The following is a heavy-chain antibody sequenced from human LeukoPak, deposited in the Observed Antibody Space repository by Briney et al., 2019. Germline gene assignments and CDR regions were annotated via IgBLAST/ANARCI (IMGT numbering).Heavy chain of an antibody. V-gene: IGHV3-21*01. CDR2: ISSSSYI. J-gene: IGHJ4*02. Sequence: GGSLRLSCAASGFTFSSYSMNWVRQAPGKGLEWVSSISSSSYIYYADSVKGRFTISRDNAKNSLYLQMNSLRAEDTAVYYCARAGEESYYFDYWGQGTLVTVSS. CDR1: GFTFSSYS. D-gene: IGHD3-10*01. CDR3: ARAGEESYYFDY.